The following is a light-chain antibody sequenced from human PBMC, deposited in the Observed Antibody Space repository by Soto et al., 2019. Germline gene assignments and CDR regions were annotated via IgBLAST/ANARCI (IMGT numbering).Light chain of an antibody. CDR1: SSDVGSYNL. Sequence: QSVLTQPASVSGSPGQSITLSCTGTSSDVGSYNLVSWFQQHPDKAPKLMIFEVNKRPSGISNRFSGSKSGNTASLTISGLQAEDEADYYCCSYAGSTTSFGGGTQLTVL. V-gene: IGLV2-23*02. J-gene: IGLJ3*02. CDR2: EVN. CDR3: CSYAGSTTS.